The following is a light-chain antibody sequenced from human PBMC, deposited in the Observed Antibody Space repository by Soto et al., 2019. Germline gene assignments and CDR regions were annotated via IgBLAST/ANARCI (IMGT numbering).Light chain of an antibody. J-gene: IGLJ1*01. V-gene: IGLV2-11*01. CDR2: DVS. Sequence: QSALTQPRSVSGSPGQSVTISCTGTSSDGGGYNYVSWYQQYSGKAPKVMIYDVSKRPSGVPDRFSGSKSGNTASLTISGLQAEDEADYYCCSYAASNTFVFGTGTKVTVL. CDR3: CSYAASNTFV. CDR1: SSDGGGYNY.